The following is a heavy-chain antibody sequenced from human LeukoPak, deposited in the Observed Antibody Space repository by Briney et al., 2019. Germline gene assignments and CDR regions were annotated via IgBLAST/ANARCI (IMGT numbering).Heavy chain of an antibody. CDR1: GGTFSSYA. Sequence: SVKVSCKASGGTFSSYAISWVRQAPGQGLEWMGGIIPMFGIANYAQKFQGRVTIIADEYMTTAYMELSSLSSEDTAVYYCARGPPKEYYYYYMDVWGKGTTVTISS. CDR2: IIPMFGIA. V-gene: IGHV1-69*13. CDR3: ARGPPKEYYYYYMDV. J-gene: IGHJ6*03.